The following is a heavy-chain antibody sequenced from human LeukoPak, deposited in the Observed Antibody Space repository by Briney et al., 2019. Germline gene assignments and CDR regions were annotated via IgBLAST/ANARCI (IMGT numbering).Heavy chain of an antibody. J-gene: IGHJ5*02. Sequence: KPSETLSLTCAVYGGSFSGYYWSWIRQPPGKGLGWIGEINHSGSTNYNPSLKSRVTISVDTSKNQFSLKLSSVTAADTAVYYCARGDSSGYYYEWVDPWGQGTLVTVSS. CDR1: GGSFSGYY. CDR3: ARGDSSGYYYEWVDP. V-gene: IGHV4-34*01. CDR2: INHSGST. D-gene: IGHD3-22*01.